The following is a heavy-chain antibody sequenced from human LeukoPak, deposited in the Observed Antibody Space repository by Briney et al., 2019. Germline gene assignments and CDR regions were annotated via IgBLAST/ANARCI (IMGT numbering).Heavy chain of an antibody. D-gene: IGHD3-22*01. CDR2: IWYDGGNK. CDR1: GFTFSSYG. J-gene: IGHJ3*02. CDR3: AKDLLLNYYDSSGYYDDAFDI. Sequence: PGGSLGLSCAASGFTFSSYGMHWVRQAPGKGLEGVAVIWYDGGNKYYADSVKGRFTISRDNSKNTLYLQMNSLRAEDTAVYYCAKDLLLNYYDSSGYYDDAFDIWGQGTMVTVSS. V-gene: IGHV3-33*06.